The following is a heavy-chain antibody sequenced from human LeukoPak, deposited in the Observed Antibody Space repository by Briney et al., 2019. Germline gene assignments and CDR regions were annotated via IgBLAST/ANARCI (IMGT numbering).Heavy chain of an antibody. D-gene: IGHD6-13*01. CDR2: VYTGGST. Sequence: GGSLRLSCAASGFTVSSNYMPWVRQAPGKGLEWVSVVYTGGSTYSADSVKGRFTISRDNSKNTLYLQMNSLRAEDTAVYYCARGLAAAGLYFDYWGQGTLVTVSS. J-gene: IGHJ4*02. V-gene: IGHV3-53*01. CDR3: ARGLAAAGLYFDY. CDR1: GFTVSSNY.